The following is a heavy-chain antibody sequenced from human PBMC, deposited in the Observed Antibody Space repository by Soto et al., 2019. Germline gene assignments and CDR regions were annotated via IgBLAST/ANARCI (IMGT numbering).Heavy chain of an antibody. CDR2: ISTSGGTT. V-gene: IGHV3-23*01. CDR1: GFTFSVYA. CDR3: AKLSYGDPTDY. J-gene: IGHJ4*02. D-gene: IGHD4-17*01. Sequence: EVQLLESGGGLVQPGGSLRLSCSASGFTFSVYAMGWVRQAPGKGLEWVSTISTSGGTTYYADSVKGRFTISRDNSKNTLFLQMNSLRAEDTAVYYCAKLSYGDPTDYWGQGTLVTVSS.